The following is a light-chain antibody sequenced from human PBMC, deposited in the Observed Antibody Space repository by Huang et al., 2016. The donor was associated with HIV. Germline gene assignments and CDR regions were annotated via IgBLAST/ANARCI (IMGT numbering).Light chain of an antibody. CDR1: QSVSSY. CDR2: DAS. Sequence: TVLTQSPATVSLAPGDRATLSCRASQSVSSYLAWYQHKPGRAPRRLIYDASKRATGIPAMFSGSGSGTDFTLTISSLEPEDFAIYYCQQRSKWPLTFGGGTKVEIK. V-gene: IGKV3-11*01. J-gene: IGKJ4*01. CDR3: QQRSKWPLT.